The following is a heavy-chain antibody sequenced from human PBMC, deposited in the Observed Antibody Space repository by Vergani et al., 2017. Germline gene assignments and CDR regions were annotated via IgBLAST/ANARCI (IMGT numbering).Heavy chain of an antibody. Sequence: VQLVESGGGVVQPGTSLRLSCEASGFKFSQFGMHWVRQGPGKGLEWVAFISYDGSKTQYADSEKGRVTISRDNSKNTVGLEMSSLRVDDTATYYCARXVWDCSGISCFLRAGEFYYMDVWGQGTTVTVSS. V-gene: IGHV3-33*05. CDR2: ISYDGSKT. J-gene: IGHJ6*03. CDR3: ARXVWDCSGISCFLRAGEFYYMDV. CDR1: GFKFSQFG. D-gene: IGHD3-16*01.